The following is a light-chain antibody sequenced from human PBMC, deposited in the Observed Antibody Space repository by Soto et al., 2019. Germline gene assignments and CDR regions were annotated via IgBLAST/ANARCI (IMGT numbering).Light chain of an antibody. J-gene: IGLJ1*01. CDR1: KLGDKY. Sequence: SYELTQPPSVSVSPGQTASITCSGDKLGDKYACWYQQKPGQSPVLVIYQDSKRPSGIPERFSGSNSGNTATLPISGTQAMDEADYYCQAWDRSTGVFGTGTKLTVL. CDR3: QAWDRSTGV. V-gene: IGLV3-1*01. CDR2: QDS.